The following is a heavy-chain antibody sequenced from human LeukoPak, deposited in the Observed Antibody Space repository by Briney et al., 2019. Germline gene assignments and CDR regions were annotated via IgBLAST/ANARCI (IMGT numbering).Heavy chain of an antibody. V-gene: IGHV3-23*01. J-gene: IGHJ4*02. CDR1: GFTFSGYA. CDR3: ARGGFSGELLAPFDY. CDR2: LSGSGAST. D-gene: IGHD1-26*01. Sequence: GGSLRLSCAASGFTFSGYAMSWVRQAPGKGVEWASALSGSGASTYYADSVKGRFTISRDNAKNSLYLQMNSLRAEDTAVYYCARGGFSGELLAPFDYWGQGTLVTVSS.